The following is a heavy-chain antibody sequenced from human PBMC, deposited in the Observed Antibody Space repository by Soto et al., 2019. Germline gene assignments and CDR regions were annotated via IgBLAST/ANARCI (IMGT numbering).Heavy chain of an antibody. CDR2: ISGSGGST. J-gene: IGHJ4*02. CDR3: AKDSQYYDILTGYYPGPYYFDY. CDR1: GFTFSSYA. D-gene: IGHD3-9*01. V-gene: IGHV3-23*01. Sequence: GGSLRLSCAASGFTFSSYAMSWVRQAPGKGLEWVSAISGSGGSTYYADSVKGRFTISRDNSKNTLYLQMNSLRAEDTAVYYCAKDSQYYDILTGYYPGPYYFDYWGQGTLVTVSS.